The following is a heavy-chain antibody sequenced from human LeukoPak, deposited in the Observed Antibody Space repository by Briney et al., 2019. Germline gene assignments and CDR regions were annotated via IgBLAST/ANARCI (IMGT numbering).Heavy chain of an antibody. Sequence: SETLSLTCTVSGGSLSRGGYYWSWIRQHPGKGLEWIGYIYYSGSTYYNPSLKSRVTISVYTSKNQFSLKLSSVTAADTAVYYCARVSYYDFWSGYYPYYYYYYMDVWGKGTTVTVSS. V-gene: IGHV4-31*03. D-gene: IGHD3-3*01. J-gene: IGHJ6*03. CDR1: GGSLSRGGYY. CDR3: ARVSYYDFWSGYYPYYYYYYMDV. CDR2: IYYSGST.